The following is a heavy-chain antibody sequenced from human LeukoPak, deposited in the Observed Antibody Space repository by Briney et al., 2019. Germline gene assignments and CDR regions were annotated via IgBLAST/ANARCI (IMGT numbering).Heavy chain of an antibody. J-gene: IGHJ4*02. CDR1: GFTFSSYE. V-gene: IGHV3-48*03. Sequence: GGSLRLSCAASGFTFSSYEMNWVRQAPGKGLEWVSYISSSGSTIYYADSVKGRFTISRDNAKNSLYLQMNSLRAEDTAVYYCARGGSYYYGSGSRLGYWGQGTLVTVSS. CDR3: ARGGSYYYGSGSRLGY. CDR2: ISSSGSTI. D-gene: IGHD3-10*01.